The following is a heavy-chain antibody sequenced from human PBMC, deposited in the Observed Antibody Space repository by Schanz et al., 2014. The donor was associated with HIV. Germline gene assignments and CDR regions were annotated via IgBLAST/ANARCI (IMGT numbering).Heavy chain of an antibody. D-gene: IGHD5-12*01. V-gene: IGHV1-8*01. CDR3: ARKMSISNQWLRALCSNYGMDV. J-gene: IGHJ6*02. CDR2: MNPNSGNT. Sequence: QVPLVQSGAEVKKPGASVKVSCKASGYTFTSYDINWVRQATGQGLEWMGWMNPNSGNTGFAQKFQGRVTMTRNTTINTAYMEVSGLKSEDTAVYYCARKMSISNQWLRALCSNYGMDVWGQGTTVTVSS. CDR1: GYTFTSYD.